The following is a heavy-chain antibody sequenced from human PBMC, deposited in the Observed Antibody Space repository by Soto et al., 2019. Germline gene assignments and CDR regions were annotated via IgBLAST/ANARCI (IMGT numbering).Heavy chain of an antibody. V-gene: IGHV3-30-3*01. CDR3: AKAARGYTSGWYEYYFDY. J-gene: IGHJ4*02. CDR2: ISYDGINK. D-gene: IGHD6-19*01. CDR1: EFTFSTYT. Sequence: QVQLVESGGGVVQPGRSLRLSCAASEFTFSTYTMHWVRQAPGKGLEWVADISYDGINKYFADSVKGRFTISRDNSKNTLYLQMSSLRADDTAVYYCAKAARGYTSGWYEYYFDYWGQGTLGTVSS.